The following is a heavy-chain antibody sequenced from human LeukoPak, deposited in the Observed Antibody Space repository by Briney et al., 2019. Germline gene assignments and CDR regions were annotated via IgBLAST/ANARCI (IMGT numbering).Heavy chain of an antibody. CDR2: ISYDGSNK. V-gene: IGHV3-30-3*01. J-gene: IGHJ5*02. CDR3: ARPEGDETLGWP. Sequence: PGGSLRLSCAASGFTFSSYAMHWVRQAPGKGLEWVAVISYDGSNKYYADSVKGRFTISRDNSKNTLYLQMNSLRAEDTAVYYCARPEGDETLGWPWGQGTLVTVSS. CDR1: GFTFSSYA. D-gene: IGHD3-16*01.